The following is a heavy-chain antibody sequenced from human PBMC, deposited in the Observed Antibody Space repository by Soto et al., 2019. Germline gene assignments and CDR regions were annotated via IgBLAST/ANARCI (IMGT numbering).Heavy chain of an antibody. V-gene: IGHV4-59*01. D-gene: IGHD2-8*02. J-gene: IGHJ4*02. CDR2: IYSSGHT. Sequence: PSETLSLTCTVSGDSIRSYYWNWIRQSPGKGLEWIGYIYSSGHTNYNPSLKSRVTMSLDTSKNQFSLILNSVTAADTAVYYCARDSFTAGLYFDYRGRGTLVTVSS. CDR3: ARDSFTAGLYFDY. CDR1: GDSIRSYY.